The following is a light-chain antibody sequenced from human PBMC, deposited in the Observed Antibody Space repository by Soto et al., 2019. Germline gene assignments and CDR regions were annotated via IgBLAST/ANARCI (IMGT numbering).Light chain of an antibody. CDR2: EVS. CDR3: SSYAGSNKLI. CDR1: SSDTGDYNY. J-gene: IGLJ2*01. Sequence: QSALTQPPSASGSPGQSVTISCAGTSSDTGDYNYVSWYQQHPGKSPKLMIYEVSKRPSGVPDRFSGSKSGNTASLTVSGLQAEDEADYYCSSYAGSNKLIFGGGTKVTVL. V-gene: IGLV2-8*01.